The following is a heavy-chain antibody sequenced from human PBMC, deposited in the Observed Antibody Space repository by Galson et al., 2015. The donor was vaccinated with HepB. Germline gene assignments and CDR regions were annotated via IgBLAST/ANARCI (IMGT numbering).Heavy chain of an antibody. J-gene: IGHJ6*02. CDR3: AREGSSGCYEALSMDV. D-gene: IGHD6-19*01. CDR1: GFTFSSYS. CDR2: ISSSSSYT. V-gene: IGHV3-21*01. Sequence: SLRLSCAASGFTFSSYSMNWVRQAPGQGLEWVSSISSSSSYTYYADSVKGRFTITRDNAKNSLYLQMNSLRAEDTDVYYCAREGSSGCYEALSMDVWGQGTTVTVSS.